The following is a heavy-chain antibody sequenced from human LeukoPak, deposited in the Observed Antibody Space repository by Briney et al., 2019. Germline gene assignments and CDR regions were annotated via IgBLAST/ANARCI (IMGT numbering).Heavy chain of an antibody. V-gene: IGHV1-2*02. Sequence: GASVKVSCKASRYTFTGYYMHWVRQAPGQGLEWMGWINPNSGGTNYAQKFQGRVTMTRDTSISTAYMELSRLRSDDTAVYYCARTSSGYLKPYFDYWGQGTLVTVSS. CDR2: INPNSGGT. CDR1: RYTFTGYY. CDR3: ARTSSGYLKPYFDY. J-gene: IGHJ4*02. D-gene: IGHD3-22*01.